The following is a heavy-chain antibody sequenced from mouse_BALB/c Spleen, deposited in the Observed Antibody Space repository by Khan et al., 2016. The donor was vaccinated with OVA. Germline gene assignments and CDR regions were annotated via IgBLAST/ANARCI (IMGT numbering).Heavy chain of an antibody. J-gene: IGHJ1*01. CDR2: INTYTGEP. CDR3: ARTGGYFDV. D-gene: IGHD4-1*01. Sequence: QIQLVKSGPELKKPGETVKISCKASGYTFTNYGMNWVKQAPGKGLKWMGWINTYTGEPTYADDFKGRFAFSLETSASTAYLQINNLKNEDTATYFCARTGGYFDVWGAGTTVTVSS. CDR1: GYTFTNYG. V-gene: IGHV9-3-1*01.